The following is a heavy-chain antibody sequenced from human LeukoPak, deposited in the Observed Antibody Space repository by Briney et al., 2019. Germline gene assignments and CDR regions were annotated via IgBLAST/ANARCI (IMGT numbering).Heavy chain of an antibody. CDR2: IYYSGST. CDR3: ARDRGLWFGESDAFDI. CDR1: GGSISSSSYY. V-gene: IGHV4-39*07. Sequence: SETLSLTCTVSGGSISSSSYYWGWIRQPPGKGLEWIGSIYYSGSTYYNPSLKSRVTISVDTSKNQFSLKLSSVTAADTAVYYCARDRGLWFGESDAFDIWGQGTMVTVSS. D-gene: IGHD3-10*01. J-gene: IGHJ3*02.